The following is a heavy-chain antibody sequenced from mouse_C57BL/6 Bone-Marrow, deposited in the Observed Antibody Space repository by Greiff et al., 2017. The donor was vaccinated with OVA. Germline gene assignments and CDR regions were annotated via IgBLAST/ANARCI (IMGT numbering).Heavy chain of an antibody. CDR3: TTIAGLLLRSY. D-gene: IGHD1-1*01. Sequence: VQLKESGAELVRPGASVKLSCTASGFNIKDDYMHWVKQRPEQGLEWIGWIDPENGDTEYASKFQGKATITADTSSNTAYLQLSSLTSEDTAVYYCTTIAGLLLRSYWGQGTSVTVPS. CDR1: GFNIKDDY. CDR2: IDPENGDT. V-gene: IGHV14-4*01. J-gene: IGHJ4*01.